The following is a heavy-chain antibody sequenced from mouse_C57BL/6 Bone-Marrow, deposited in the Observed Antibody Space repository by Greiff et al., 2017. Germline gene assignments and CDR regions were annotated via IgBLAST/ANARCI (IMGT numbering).Heavy chain of an antibody. CDR2: INPSSGYT. J-gene: IGHJ4*01. CDR3: ARERDDYDVLYYYAMDY. CDR1: GYTFTSYW. Sequence: QVQLQQSGAELAKPGASVKLSCKASGYTFTSYWMHWVKQRPGQGLEWIGYINPSSGYTKYNQKFKDKATLTADNTSSTAYMQLSSLTYEDSAVYYWARERDDYDVLYYYAMDYWGQGTSVTVSS. D-gene: IGHD2-4*01. V-gene: IGHV1-7*01.